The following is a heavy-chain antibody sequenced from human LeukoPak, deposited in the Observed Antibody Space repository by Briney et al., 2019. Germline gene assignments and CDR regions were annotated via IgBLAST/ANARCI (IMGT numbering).Heavy chain of an antibody. J-gene: IGHJ4*02. CDR3: ARGPWLGPQYSFDY. CDR2: LSSSGSTI. V-gene: IGHV3-11*04. CDR1: GFTFTDYY. Sequence: GGTLRLSFAASGFTFTDYYMSWIPQAPGKGLEWVSYLSSSGSTIYYADSVKGRFTFSRDNAKNSLYRQMNSLRAEDTAVYYCARGPWLGPQYSFDYWGQGTLVTVSS. D-gene: IGHD6-19*01.